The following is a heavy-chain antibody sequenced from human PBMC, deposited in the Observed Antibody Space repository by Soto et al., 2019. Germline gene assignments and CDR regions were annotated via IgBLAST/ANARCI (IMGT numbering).Heavy chain of an antibody. J-gene: IGHJ6*02. V-gene: IGHV1-2*04. CDR2: INPNSGGT. D-gene: IGHD2-2*01. Sequence: ASVKVSCKASGYTFSGYYIHWVRQAPGQGPEWMGWINPNSGGTNYAQKFQGWVTMTRDTSISTAYMELSRLRSDDTAVYYCAREIGYGSTRLVPVVKGGFDVWGQGTTVTVSS. CDR3: AREIGYGSTRLVPVVKGGFDV. CDR1: GYTFSGYY.